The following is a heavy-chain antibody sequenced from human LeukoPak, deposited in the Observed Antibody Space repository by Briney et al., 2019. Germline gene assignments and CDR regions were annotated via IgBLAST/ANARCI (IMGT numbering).Heavy chain of an antibody. D-gene: IGHD1-26*01. CDR3: AKDGALMGH. V-gene: IGHV3-9*01. J-gene: IGHJ4*02. CDR2: ISWNSGSI. CDR1: GFTFDDYA. Sequence: GGSLRLSCAASGFTFDDYAMHWVRQAPGKGLEWVSGISWNSGSIGYADSVKGRFTISRDNAKNSLYLQMNSLRAEDTALYYCAKDGALMGHWGQGTLVTVSS.